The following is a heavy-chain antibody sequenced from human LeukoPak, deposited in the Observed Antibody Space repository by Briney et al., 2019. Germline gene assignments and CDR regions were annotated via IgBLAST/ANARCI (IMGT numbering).Heavy chain of an antibody. J-gene: IGHJ4*02. CDR3: AKDQLALVVVPAAPDY. V-gene: IGHV3-30*02. D-gene: IGHD2-2*01. Sequence: GGSLRLSCAASGFTFSSYGMHWVRQAPGKGLEWVAFTRYDGSNKYYADSVKGRFTISRDNSKNTLYLQMNSLRAEDTAVYYCAKDQLALVVVPAAPDYWGQGTLVTVSS. CDR1: GFTFSSYG. CDR2: TRYDGSNK.